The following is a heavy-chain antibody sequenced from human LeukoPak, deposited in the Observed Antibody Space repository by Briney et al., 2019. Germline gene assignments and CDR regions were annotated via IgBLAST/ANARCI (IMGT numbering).Heavy chain of an antibody. Sequence: PGGTLRLSCVASGFTFSDYIMCWVRQAPGKGLEWVSAISGSGGSTYYADSVKGRFTISRDNSKNTLYLQMNSLRAEDTAVYYCAKEYDFWSGYYPFDYWGQGTLVTVSS. J-gene: IGHJ4*02. CDR2: ISGSGGST. D-gene: IGHD3-3*01. CDR1: GFTFSDYI. CDR3: AKEYDFWSGYYPFDY. V-gene: IGHV3-23*01.